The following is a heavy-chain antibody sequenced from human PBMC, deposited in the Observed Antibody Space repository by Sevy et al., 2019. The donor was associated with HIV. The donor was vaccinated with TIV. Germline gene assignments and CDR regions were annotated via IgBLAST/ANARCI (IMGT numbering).Heavy chain of an antibody. CDR3: AREGAGGFDY. CDR2: IKQEGRKN. J-gene: IGHJ4*02. V-gene: IGHV3-7*01. D-gene: IGHD2-15*01. CDR1: GFTFSGYW. Sequence: GGSLRLSCAASGFTFSGYWMSWVRQAPGKGLQWVANIKQEGRKNEFVDSVKGRFTISRDNPKNSLYLQMNGLRAEDTAVYYCAREGAGGFDYWGQGTLVTVSS.